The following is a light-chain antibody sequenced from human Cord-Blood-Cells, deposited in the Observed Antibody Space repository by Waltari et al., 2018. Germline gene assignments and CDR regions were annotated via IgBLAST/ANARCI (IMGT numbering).Light chain of an antibody. V-gene: IGKV3-20*01. CDR3: QQYGSSPRT. Sequence: EIVLTQSPGTLSLSPGERATLSCRASQSVSSSYLAWYQQKPGQAPRLLIYGAVSRYTGIPDKFSGSGSGTAFTLTISSLEPEDVAVYYCQQYGSSPRTFGQGTKVEI. J-gene: IGKJ1*01. CDR1: QSVSSSY. CDR2: GAV.